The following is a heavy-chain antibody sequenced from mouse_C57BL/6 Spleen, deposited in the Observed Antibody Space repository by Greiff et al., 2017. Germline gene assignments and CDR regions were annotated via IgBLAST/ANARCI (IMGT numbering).Heavy chain of an antibody. CDR3: TMSTTVVEDAMDY. Sequence: EVQLQQSGAELVRPGASVKLSCTASGFNIKDYYMHWVKQRPEQGLEWIGRIDPEDGDTEYAPKFQGKATMTADTSSNTAYLQLSSLTSEDTAVYYCTMSTTVVEDAMDYWGQGTSVTVSS. J-gene: IGHJ4*01. V-gene: IGHV14-1*01. CDR1: GFNIKDYY. D-gene: IGHD1-1*01. CDR2: IDPEDGDT.